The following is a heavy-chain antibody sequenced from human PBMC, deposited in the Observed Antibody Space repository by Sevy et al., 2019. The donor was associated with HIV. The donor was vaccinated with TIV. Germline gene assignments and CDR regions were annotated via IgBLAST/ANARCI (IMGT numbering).Heavy chain of an antibody. CDR3: AREHTGSFPDF. V-gene: IGHV3-48*02. D-gene: IGHD1-26*01. J-gene: IGHJ4*02. CDR2: ISRASDSI. Sequence: GGCLRLSCAASGFTFRDYPMNWIRQAPGKGLEWVSYISRASDSIYYADSVMGRFTVSRDNAKNSLYLQMDRLSDEDMAIYYSAREHTGSFPDFWGQGTLVTVSS. CDR1: GFTFRDYP.